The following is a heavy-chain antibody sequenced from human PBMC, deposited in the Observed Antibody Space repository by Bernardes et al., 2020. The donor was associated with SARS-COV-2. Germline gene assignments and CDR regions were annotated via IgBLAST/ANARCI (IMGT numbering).Heavy chain of an antibody. CDR2: IVVGSSNT. J-gene: IGHJ6*02. D-gene: IGHD5-18*01. CDR1: GFTFTSSA. CDR3: AADPAMVDYYYYGMDV. Sequence: SVKVSCKASGFTFTSSAMQWVRQARGQRLEWIGWIVVGSSNTNYAQKFQERVTITRDMSTSTAYMELSSLRSEDTAVYYCAADPAMVDYYYYGMDVWGQGTTVTVSS. V-gene: IGHV1-58*02.